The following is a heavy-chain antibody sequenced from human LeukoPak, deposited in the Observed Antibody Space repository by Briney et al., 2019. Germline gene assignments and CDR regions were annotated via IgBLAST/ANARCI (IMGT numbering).Heavy chain of an antibody. J-gene: IGHJ4*02. CDR1: GFAFSRYG. D-gene: IGHD4-23*01. V-gene: IGHV3-30*03. Sequence: GSSLRLSCVASGFAFSRYGMHWVRQAPGKGLEWVAVISYDGSYIDYADSVKGRLTISRDNAKNTLYLQMNSLRAEDTAVYYCARELYGGNCEYWGQGTLVTVSS. CDR2: ISYDGSYI. CDR3: ARELYGGNCEY.